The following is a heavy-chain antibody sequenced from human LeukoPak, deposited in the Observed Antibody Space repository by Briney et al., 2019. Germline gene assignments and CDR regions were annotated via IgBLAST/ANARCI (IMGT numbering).Heavy chain of an antibody. CDR2: ISSSGSTI. CDR1: GFTFSDDY. V-gene: IGHV3-11*01. D-gene: IGHD2-15*01. Sequence: GGSLRLSCAASGFTFSDDYMSWIRQAPGKGLEWVSYISSSGSTIYYADSVKGRFTISRDNAKNSLYLQMNSLSAEDTAVYYCAREYCSGGSCYSAGDYWGQGTLVTVSS. CDR3: AREYCSGGSCYSAGDY. J-gene: IGHJ4*02.